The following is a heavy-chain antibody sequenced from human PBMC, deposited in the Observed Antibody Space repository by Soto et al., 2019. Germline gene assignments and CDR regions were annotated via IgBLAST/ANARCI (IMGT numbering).Heavy chain of an antibody. CDR3: ARPLWRDDYNWGYFDL. Sequence: SVKVSCKGSGGTFSSYTISWVRQAPGQGLEWMGRIIPILGIANYAQKFQGRVTITADKSTSTAYMELSSLRAEDTAVYYCARPLWRDDYNWGYFDLWGRGTLVTVSS. CDR2: IIPILGIA. J-gene: IGHJ2*01. CDR1: GGTFSSYT. V-gene: IGHV1-69*02. D-gene: IGHD4-4*01.